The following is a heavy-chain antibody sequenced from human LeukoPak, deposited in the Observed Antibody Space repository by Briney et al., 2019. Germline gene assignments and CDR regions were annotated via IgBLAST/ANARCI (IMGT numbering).Heavy chain of an antibody. CDR1: GYTFTSYY. CDR2: INPSGGST. J-gene: IGHJ4*02. V-gene: IGHV1-46*01. Sequence: GASVKVSCKASGYTFTSYYMHWVRQAPGQGLEWMGIINPSGGSTSYAQKFQGRVTMTRDTSTSTVYMELSSLRSEDTAVYYCARKPRRDGYNSYYFDYWGQGTLVTVSS. CDR3: ARKPRRDGYNSYYFDY. D-gene: IGHD5-24*01.